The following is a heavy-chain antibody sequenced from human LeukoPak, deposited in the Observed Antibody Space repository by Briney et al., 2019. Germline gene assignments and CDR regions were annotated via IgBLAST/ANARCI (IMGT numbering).Heavy chain of an antibody. CDR1: GFTFSGSA. D-gene: IGHD1-1*01. V-gene: IGHV3-73*01. Sequence: GGTLRLSCAASGFTFSGSAMHWVRQASGKGLEWVGRIRSKANSYATAYAASVKGRFTISRDDSKNTAYLQMNSLKTEDTAVYYCISLIRTYYYYMDVWGKGTTVTVSS. CDR2: IRSKANSYAT. J-gene: IGHJ6*03. CDR3: ISLIRTYYYYMDV.